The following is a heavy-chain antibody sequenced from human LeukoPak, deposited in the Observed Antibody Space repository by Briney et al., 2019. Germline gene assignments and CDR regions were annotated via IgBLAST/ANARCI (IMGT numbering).Heavy chain of an antibody. J-gene: IGHJ4*02. Sequence: SETLSLTCAVYGGSFSGYYWGWIRQPPGKGLEWIGEINHSGSTNYNPSLKSRVTISVDTSKNQFSLKLSSVTAADTAVYYCARVYCSSTSCYPIDYWGQGTLVTVSS. CDR2: INHSGST. V-gene: IGHV4-34*01. CDR3: ARVYCSSTSCYPIDY. D-gene: IGHD2-2*01. CDR1: GGSFSGYY.